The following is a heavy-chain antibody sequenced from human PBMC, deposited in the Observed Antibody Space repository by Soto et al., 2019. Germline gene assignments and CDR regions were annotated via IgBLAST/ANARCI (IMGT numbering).Heavy chain of an antibody. CDR1: GFTFDDYA. V-gene: IGHV3-9*01. Sequence: GGSLRLSCAASGFTFDDYAMHWVRQAPGKGLEWVSGISWNSGSIGDADSVKGRFTIARDNAKNSLYLQMNSLRAEDTALYYCAKGSYSSGWPRFRWIDYWGQGTLVTGLL. J-gene: IGHJ4*02. CDR3: AKGSYSSGWPRFRWIDY. D-gene: IGHD6-19*01. CDR2: ISWNSGSI.